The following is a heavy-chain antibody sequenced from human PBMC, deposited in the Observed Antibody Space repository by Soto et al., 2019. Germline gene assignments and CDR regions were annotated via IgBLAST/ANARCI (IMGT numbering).Heavy chain of an antibody. D-gene: IGHD6-19*01. CDR1: GFTFSSFV. V-gene: IGHV3-30*18. CDR2: ISYDGSNK. CDR3: AKGLAVAGTDDLYYFDY. Sequence: WGSLRLSCSAAGFTFSSFVMRWVRKAPGKGLEWVAVISYDGSNKYYADSVKGRFTISRDSSKNTLYLQMNSLRAEDTAVYYCAKGLAVAGTDDLYYFDYWGQGTLVTVSS. J-gene: IGHJ4*02.